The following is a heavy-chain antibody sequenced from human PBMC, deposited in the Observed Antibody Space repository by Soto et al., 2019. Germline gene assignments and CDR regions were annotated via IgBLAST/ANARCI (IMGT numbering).Heavy chain of an antibody. D-gene: IGHD3-22*01. CDR1: GGSISSYY. V-gene: IGHV4-59*01. CDR3: ARSPAGGDDDSSGYPKEYFQQ. J-gene: IGHJ1*01. CDR2: IYYSGST. Sequence: SETLSLTCTVSGGSISSYYWSWIRQPPGKGLEWIGYIYYSGSTNYNPSLKSRVTISVDTSKNQFSLKLSSVTAADTAVYYCARSPAGGDDDSSGYPKEYFQQWGKGTLVTVYS.